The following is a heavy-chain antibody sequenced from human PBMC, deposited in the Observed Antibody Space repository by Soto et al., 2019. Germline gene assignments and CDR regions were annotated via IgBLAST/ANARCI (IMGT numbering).Heavy chain of an antibody. V-gene: IGHV3-30*03. Sequence: GGSLRLSCAASGFTFSSYGMHYVRQAPGKGLEWVALISYDGSNKYYADSVKGRFTISRDNSKNTLYLQMNSPRAEDTAVYYCASGGEDYYDSSGGSFDYWGQGTLVTVSS. J-gene: IGHJ4*02. CDR1: GFTFSSYG. D-gene: IGHD3-22*01. CDR3: ASGGEDYYDSSGGSFDY. CDR2: ISYDGSNK.